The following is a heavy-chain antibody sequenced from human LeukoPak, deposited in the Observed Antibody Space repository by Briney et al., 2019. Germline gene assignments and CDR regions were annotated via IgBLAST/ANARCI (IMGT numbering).Heavy chain of an antibody. V-gene: IGHV3-21*01. Sequence: GGSLRLSCAASGFTFSSYSMNWVRQAPGKGLEWVSSISSSSSYIYYADSVKGRFTISRDNAKNSLYLQMNSLRAEDTAVYYCARGALAYCGGDCYSDFDYWGQGTLVTVSS. D-gene: IGHD2-21*02. CDR1: GFTFSSYS. J-gene: IGHJ4*02. CDR2: ISSSSSYI. CDR3: ARGALAYCGGDCYSDFDY.